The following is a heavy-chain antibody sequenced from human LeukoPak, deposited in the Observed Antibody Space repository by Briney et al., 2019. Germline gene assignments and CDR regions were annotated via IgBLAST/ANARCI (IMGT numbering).Heavy chain of an antibody. CDR3: ARSIAGQSFFDY. CDR2: IYYSGST. D-gene: IGHD6-13*01. V-gene: IGHV4-59*08. Sequence: SETLSLTCTVFGGSISSYYWSWIRQPPGKGLEWIGYIYYSGSTNYNPSLKSRVTISVDTSKNQFSLKLSSVTAADTAVYYCARSIAGQSFFDYWGQGTLVTVSS. CDR1: GGSISSYY. J-gene: IGHJ4*02.